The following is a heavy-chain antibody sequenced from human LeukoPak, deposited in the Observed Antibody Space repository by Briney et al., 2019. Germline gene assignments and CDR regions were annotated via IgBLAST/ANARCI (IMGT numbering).Heavy chain of an antibody. CDR1: GFTFNSYW. J-gene: IGHJ4*02. CDR3: ARRLADYDY. CDR2: IKQDGSEK. Sequence: PGGSLRLSCAASGFTFNSYWMSWVRQAPGKGLEWVANIKQDGSEKYYVDSVKGRFTISRDNAKNSLYLQMNSLRVEDTAVYYCARRLADYDYWGQGTLVTVSS. D-gene: IGHD3-16*01. V-gene: IGHV3-7*05.